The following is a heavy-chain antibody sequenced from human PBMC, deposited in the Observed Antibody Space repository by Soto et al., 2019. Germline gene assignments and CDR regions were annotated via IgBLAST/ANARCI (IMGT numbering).Heavy chain of an antibody. CDR1: GCTFSIYA. CDR2: IIPIFGTA. J-gene: IGHJ6*02. D-gene: IGHD1-20*01. V-gene: IGHV1-69*01. CDR3: ARDPNNWNDGDYYYYGMDV. Sequence: KVSCRASGCTFSIYAISFVLRAPGQWLEWIGGIIPIFGTANYAQRLQVRVTSTADESTSTAYMELSSLRSEDTAVYYCARDPNNWNDGDYYYYGMDVWGQGTTVTVSS.